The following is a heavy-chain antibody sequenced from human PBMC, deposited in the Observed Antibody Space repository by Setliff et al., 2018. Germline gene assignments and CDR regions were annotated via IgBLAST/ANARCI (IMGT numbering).Heavy chain of an antibody. CDR2: IHPSGST. CDR3: ARTTGSTHNWLDP. V-gene: IGHV4-61*02. J-gene: IGHJ5*02. D-gene: IGHD1-1*01. CDR1: GDSISSGSYH. Sequence: NLSEPLSLTCTVSGDSISSGSYHWSWIRKPAGKGLEWIGRIHPSGSTNYNPSLKSRVTISVDTSKNQFSLKVSSVTAADTAVYYCARTTGSTHNWLDPWGPGTLVTVSS.